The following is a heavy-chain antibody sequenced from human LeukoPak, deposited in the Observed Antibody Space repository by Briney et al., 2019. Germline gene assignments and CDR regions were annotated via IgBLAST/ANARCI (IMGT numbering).Heavy chain of an antibody. J-gene: IGHJ4*02. Sequence: SETLSLTCAVYGGSFSGYYWSWIRQPPGKGLEWIGEINHSGSTNYNPSLKSRVTISVDTSKNQFSLKLSSVTAADTAVYYCARGGYSYGYIDYWGQGALVTVSS. D-gene: IGHD5-18*01. CDR3: ARGGYSYGYIDY. V-gene: IGHV4-34*01. CDR2: INHSGST. CDR1: GGSFSGYY.